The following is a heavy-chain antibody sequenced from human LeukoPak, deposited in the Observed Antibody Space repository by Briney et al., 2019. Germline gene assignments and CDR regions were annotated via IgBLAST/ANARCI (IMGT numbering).Heavy chain of an antibody. V-gene: IGHV1-2*04. CDR2: INPNSGGT. J-gene: IGHJ5*02. Sequence: GASVKVSCKASGYTFTGYYMHWVRQAPGQGLEWMGWINPNSGGTNYAQKFQGWVTMTRDTSVSTAYMELSRLRSDDTAVYYCARGPPEGPDNWFDPWGQGTLVTVSS. CDR1: GYTFTGYY. CDR3: ARGPPEGPDNWFDP.